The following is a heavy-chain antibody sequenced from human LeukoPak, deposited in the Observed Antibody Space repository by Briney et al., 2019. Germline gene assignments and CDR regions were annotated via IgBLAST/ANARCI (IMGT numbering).Heavy chain of an antibody. Sequence: SETLSLTCTVSGGSITSSDHYWGWIRQPPGKGLEWIGSTYYSGSTYYNPSLKSRVTISVDTSKNQFSLKLSSVTAADTAVYYCARQAVAGYYFDYWGQGTLVTVSS. D-gene: IGHD6-19*01. CDR3: ARQAVAGYYFDY. CDR1: GGSITSSDHY. J-gene: IGHJ4*02. V-gene: IGHV4-39*01. CDR2: TYYSGST.